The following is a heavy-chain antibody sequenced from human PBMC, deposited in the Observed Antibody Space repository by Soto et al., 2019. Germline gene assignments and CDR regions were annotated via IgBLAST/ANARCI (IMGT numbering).Heavy chain of an antibody. D-gene: IGHD4-17*01. CDR1: RFTFSGST. V-gene: IGHV3-73*01. CDR3: TRHEDVYGDYDLFDP. CDR2: IRATVNNFAT. Sequence: GGSLRLSCAASRFTFSGSTLYWVRQASGKGLEWVGRIRATVNNFATEYAASVKGRFTISRDDSRNTAYLQMNSLKTEDTAVYYCTRHEDVYGDYDLFDPWGQGTLVTVSS. J-gene: IGHJ5*02.